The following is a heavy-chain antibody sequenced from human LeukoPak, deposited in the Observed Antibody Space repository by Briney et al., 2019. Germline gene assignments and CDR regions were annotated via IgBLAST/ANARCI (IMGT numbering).Heavy chain of an antibody. V-gene: IGHV3-21*01. CDR3: ARDLGPVHSGY. CDR1: GFTFNTYT. J-gene: IGHJ4*02. CDR2: ITASSTAI. Sequence: PGGSLRLSCAASGFTFNTYTMNWVRQAPGKGLEWVSSITASSTAIYSADSVKGRFTISRDNAKNFLYLQMNSLRAENTAVYYCARDLGPVHSGYWGQGTLVTVSS. D-gene: IGHD3-10*01.